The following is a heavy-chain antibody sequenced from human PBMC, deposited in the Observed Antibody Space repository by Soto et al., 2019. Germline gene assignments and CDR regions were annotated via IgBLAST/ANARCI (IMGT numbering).Heavy chain of an antibody. J-gene: IGHJ4*02. CDR2: ISGSGGGT. CDR3: AKVRVGGGYVEQSYFDY. Sequence: GGSLRLSCVASGFTFSSYAMSWVRQAPGKGLEWVSAISGSGGGTYYADSVKGRFTISRDNSKNALYLQMNSLRAEDTALYYCAKVRVGGGYVEQSYFDYWGQETLVTVSS. D-gene: IGHD2-15*01. CDR1: GFTFSSYA. V-gene: IGHV3-23*01.